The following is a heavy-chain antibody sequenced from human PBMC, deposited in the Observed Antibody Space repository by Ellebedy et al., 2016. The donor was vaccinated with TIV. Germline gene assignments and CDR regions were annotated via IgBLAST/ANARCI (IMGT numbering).Heavy chain of an antibody. CDR3: AVLAAPSHYYGMDV. CDR1: GYTFITYG. CDR2: ISAYNGNT. J-gene: IGHJ6*02. D-gene: IGHD6-6*01. V-gene: IGHV1-18*01. Sequence: ASVKVSCKASGYTFITYGINWVRQAPGQGLEWMGWISAYNGNTNYAQKLQGRVTMTTHTSTRTAYMELSSLRSEDTAVYYCAVLAAPSHYYGMDVWGQGTTVTVSS.